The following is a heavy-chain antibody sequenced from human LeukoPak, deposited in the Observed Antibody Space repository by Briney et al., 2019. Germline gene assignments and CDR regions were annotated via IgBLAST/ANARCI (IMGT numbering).Heavy chain of an antibody. CDR1: GFTFSSYA. Sequence: PGGSLRLSCAASGFTFSSYAMSWVRQAPGKGLEWVSAISGSEGSAFYADSVKGRFTISRDNSKNTLSLQMNRLRVEDTAVYYCAKGITMVRGVERRYYGMDVWGQGTTVTVSS. CDR3: AKGITMVRGVERRYYGMDV. CDR2: ISGSEGSA. V-gene: IGHV3-23*01. J-gene: IGHJ6*02. D-gene: IGHD3-10*01.